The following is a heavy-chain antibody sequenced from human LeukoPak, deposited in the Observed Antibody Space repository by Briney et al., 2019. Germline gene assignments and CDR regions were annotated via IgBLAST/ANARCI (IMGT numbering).Heavy chain of an antibody. CDR2: INHSGST. V-gene: IGHV4-34*01. Sequence: PSETLSLTCAVYGGSFSGYYWSWIRQPPGKGLEWIGEINHSGSTNYNPSLKSRVTISVGTSKNQFSLKLSSVTAADTAVYYCAREGPAAVRGFDYWGQGTLVTVSS. D-gene: IGHD2-2*01. J-gene: IGHJ4*02. CDR3: AREGPAAVRGFDY. CDR1: GGSFSGYY.